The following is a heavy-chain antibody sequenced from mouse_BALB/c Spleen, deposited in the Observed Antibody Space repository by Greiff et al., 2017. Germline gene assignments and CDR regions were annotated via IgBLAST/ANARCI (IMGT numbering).Heavy chain of an antibody. Sequence: EVMLVESGGGLVKPGGSLKLSCAASGFTFSSYAMSWVRQTPEKRLEWVASISSGGSTYYPDSVKGRFTISRDNARNILYLQMSSLRSEDTAMYYCARFITTVVADAYWGQGTLVTVSA. V-gene: IGHV5-6-5*01. CDR1: GFTFSSYA. D-gene: IGHD1-1*01. CDR3: ARFITTVVADAY. CDR2: ISSGGST. J-gene: IGHJ3*01.